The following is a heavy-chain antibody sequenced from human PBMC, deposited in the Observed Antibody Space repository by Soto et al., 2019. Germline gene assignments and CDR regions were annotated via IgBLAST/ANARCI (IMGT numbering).Heavy chain of an antibody. CDR3: AREGAHYTPLDH. J-gene: IGHJ4*02. CDR1: GYRFTDYA. V-gene: IGHV1-3*01. Sequence: ASLKVFCRASGYRFTDYAIHWVRQAPGQGLEWMGWINVGNGNTGYSRKFQGRVTNARDMSASTAYIEVTSLTSEDTAIYYCAREGAHYTPLDHWGQGTLVTVS. D-gene: IGHD2-15*01. CDR2: INVGNGNT.